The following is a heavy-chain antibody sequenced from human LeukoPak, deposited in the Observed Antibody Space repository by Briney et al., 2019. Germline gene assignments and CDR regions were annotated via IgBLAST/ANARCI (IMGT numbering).Heavy chain of an antibody. CDR3: ARSAYSARGDYFDY. D-gene: IGHD2-21*01. CDR2: ISSTSTYI. J-gene: IGHJ4*02. V-gene: IGHV3-21*01. Sequence: GGSLRLSCAASGFPFSSYSMNWVRQAPGKGLEWVSSISSTSTYIYYADSVKGRFTISRDNAKNSLYLQMNSLRGEDTAVYYCARSAYSARGDYFDYWGQGTLVTVSS. CDR1: GFPFSSYS.